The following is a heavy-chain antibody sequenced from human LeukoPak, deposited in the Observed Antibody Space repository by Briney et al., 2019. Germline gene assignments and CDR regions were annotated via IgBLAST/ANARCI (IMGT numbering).Heavy chain of an antibody. CDR1: GFTFSGSA. CDR2: IRSKANSYAT. J-gene: IGHJ4*02. Sequence: GGSLRLSCAASGFTFSGSAMHWVRQASGKGLEWVGRIRSKANSYATAYAASVKGRFTISRDDSKNTAYLQMNSLKTEDTAVYYCTTIAVAGLADYWGQGTLVTVSS. D-gene: IGHD6-19*01. CDR3: TTIAVAGLADY. V-gene: IGHV3-73*01.